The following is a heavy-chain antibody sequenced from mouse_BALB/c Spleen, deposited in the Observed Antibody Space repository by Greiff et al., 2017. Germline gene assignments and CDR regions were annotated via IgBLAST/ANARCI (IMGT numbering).Heavy chain of an antibody. CDR3: ARRPRSRDYYAMDY. CDR1: GFSLTSYG. Sequence: QVQLQQSGPGLVQPSQSLSITCTVSGFSLTSYGVHWVRQSPGKGLEWLGVIWSGGSTDYKAAFISRLSISKDNSKSQVFFKMNSLQANDTAIYYCARRPRSRDYYAMDYWGQGTSVTVSS. D-gene: IGHD1-1*01. J-gene: IGHJ4*01. CDR2: IWSGGST. V-gene: IGHV2-2*02.